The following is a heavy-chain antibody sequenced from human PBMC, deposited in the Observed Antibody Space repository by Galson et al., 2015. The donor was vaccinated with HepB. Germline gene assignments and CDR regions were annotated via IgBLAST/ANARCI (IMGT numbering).Heavy chain of an antibody. CDR2: FYFTGRT. V-gene: IGHV4-39*01. CDR3: ARQGEWLVFDS. J-gene: IGHJ4*01. Sequence: WVRQVPGKGLEWIASFYFTGRTHYNPSLKSRVTMSGDTSKNQFSLKLTSVTDADTAVYYCARQGEWLVFDSWGRGTLVVVSS. D-gene: IGHD6-19*01.